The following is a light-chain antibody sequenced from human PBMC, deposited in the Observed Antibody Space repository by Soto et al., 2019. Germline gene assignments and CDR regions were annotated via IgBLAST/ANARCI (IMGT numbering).Light chain of an antibody. CDR2: DND. Sequence: QSVLTQPPSVSAAPGQKVTISCSGGSSNIGDNYVSWYQQVPGTAPKLLIYDNDKRPSGIPDRFSGSKSGTSATLAITGLQTGDEADYYCSSFADSSVRDYVFGGGTKITVL. V-gene: IGLV1-51*01. CDR1: SSNIGDNY. J-gene: IGLJ1*01. CDR3: SSFADSSVRDYV.